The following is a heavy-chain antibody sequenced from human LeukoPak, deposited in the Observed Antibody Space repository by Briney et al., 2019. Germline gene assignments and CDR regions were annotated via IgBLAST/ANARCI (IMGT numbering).Heavy chain of an antibody. Sequence: GESLKISCEGSGYSFTSYWIGWERQMPGKGLEWMGIIYPGDSDTRYSPSFQGQVTISADKSISTAYLQWSSLKASDTAMYYCARRMGSSSSGNWFDPWGQGTLVTVSS. V-gene: IGHV5-51*01. J-gene: IGHJ5*02. CDR3: ARRMGSSSSGNWFDP. D-gene: IGHD6-6*01. CDR2: IYPGDSDT. CDR1: GYSFTSYW.